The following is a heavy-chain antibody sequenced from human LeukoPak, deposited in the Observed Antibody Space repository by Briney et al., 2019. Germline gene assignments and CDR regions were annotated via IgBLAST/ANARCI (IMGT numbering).Heavy chain of an antibody. J-gene: IGHJ4*02. V-gene: IGHV3-48*01. Sequence: GGSLRLSCAASGFTFSTAWLSWVRQAPGKGLEWVSYISSSSSTIYYADSVKGRFTISRDNAKNSLYLQVNSLRAEDTAVYYCARGKNGYEIDYWGQGTLVTVSS. D-gene: IGHD5-18*01. CDR2: ISSSSSTI. CDR1: GFTFSTAW. CDR3: ARGKNGYEIDY.